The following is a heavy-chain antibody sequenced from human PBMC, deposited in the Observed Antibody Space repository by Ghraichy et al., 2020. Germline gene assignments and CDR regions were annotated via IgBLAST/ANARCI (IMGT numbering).Heavy chain of an antibody. J-gene: IGHJ5*02. V-gene: IGHV4-34*01. CDR2: INHSGST. D-gene: IGHD1-14*01. CDR1: GGSFSDYY. Sequence: SETLSLTCAVYGGSFSDYYWSWIRQPPGKGLEWIGEINHSGSTNYNPSLKSRVTISVDTSKNQFSLKLSSVTAADTAVYYCARGGREVPGRWIDPWGQGTLVTVSS. CDR3: ARGGREVPGRWIDP.